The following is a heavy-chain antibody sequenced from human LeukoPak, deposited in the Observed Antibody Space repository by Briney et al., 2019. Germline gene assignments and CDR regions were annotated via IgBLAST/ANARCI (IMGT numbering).Heavy chain of an antibody. CDR1: GFTFDDYA. CDR2: ISWNSGSI. V-gene: IGHV3-9*01. Sequence: GGSLRLSCAASGFTFDDYAMHWVRQAPGKGLEWVSGISWNSGSIGYADSVKGRLTISRDNAKNSLYLQMNSLRAEDTALYYCAKAPGIAAAIDYWGQGTLDTVSS. J-gene: IGHJ4*02. CDR3: AKAPGIAAAIDY. D-gene: IGHD6-13*01.